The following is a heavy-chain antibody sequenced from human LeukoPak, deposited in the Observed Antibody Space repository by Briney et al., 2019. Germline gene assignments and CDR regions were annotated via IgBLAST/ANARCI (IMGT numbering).Heavy chain of an antibody. V-gene: IGHV3-23*01. J-gene: IGHJ4*02. CDR2: ISGSGGST. Sequence: PGGSLRLSCAASGFTFSSYAMSWVRQAPGKGLEWVSAISGSGGSTYYADSVKGRFTISRDNSKNTLYLQMNSLRAEDTAVYYCAKGYCSGGSCYRGYFDYWGQGTLVTVSS. CDR3: AKGYCSGGSCYRGYFDY. D-gene: IGHD2-15*01. CDR1: GFTFSSYA.